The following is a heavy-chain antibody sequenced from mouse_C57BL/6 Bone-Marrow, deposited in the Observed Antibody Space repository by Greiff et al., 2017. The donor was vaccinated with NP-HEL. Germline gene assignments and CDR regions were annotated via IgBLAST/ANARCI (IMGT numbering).Heavy chain of an antibody. D-gene: IGHD1-1*01. V-gene: IGHV5-4*03. J-gene: IGHJ2*01. CDR2: ISDGGSYT. Sequence: EVKVVESGGGLVKPGGSLKLSCAASGFTFSSYAMSWVRQTPEKRLEWVATISDGGSYTYYPDNVKGRFTISRDNAKNNLYLQMSHLKSEDTAMYYCARAYYYGSSHFDYWGQGTTLTVSS. CDR1: GFTFSSYA. CDR3: ARAYYYGSSHFDY.